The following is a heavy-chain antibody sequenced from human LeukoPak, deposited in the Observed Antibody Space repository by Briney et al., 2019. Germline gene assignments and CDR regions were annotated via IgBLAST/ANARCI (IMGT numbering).Heavy chain of an antibody. CDR1: GYTFTSYY. Sequence: GASVKVSCKASGYTFTSYYMHWVRQAPGQGLEWMGWINPNSGGTNYAQKFQGRVTMTRDTSISTAYMELTRLRSDDTAVYYCARVKGPGSPLFDYWGQGTLVTVSS. J-gene: IGHJ4*02. CDR3: ARVKGPGSPLFDY. CDR2: INPNSGGT. D-gene: IGHD3-10*01. V-gene: IGHV1-2*02.